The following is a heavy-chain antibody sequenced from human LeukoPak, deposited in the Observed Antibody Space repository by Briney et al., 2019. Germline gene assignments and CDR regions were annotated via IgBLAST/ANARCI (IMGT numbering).Heavy chain of an antibody. CDR1: GGSISSVGYY. D-gene: IGHD6-13*01. CDR2: IYYTGTTT. J-gene: IGHJ5*02. Sequence: SETLSLTCTVSGGSISSVGYYWSWIRQHPGKGLEWIGFIYYTGTTTYYNPSLKSRATISVDTSKNHISLKLTSVTAADTAVYYCARATGGAAAADFDPWGQGTLVTVSS. V-gene: IGHV4-31*03. CDR3: ARATGGAAAADFDP.